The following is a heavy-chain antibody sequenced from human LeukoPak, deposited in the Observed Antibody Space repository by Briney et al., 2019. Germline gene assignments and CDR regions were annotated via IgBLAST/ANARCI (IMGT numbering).Heavy chain of an antibody. Sequence: AETLSLICTVSGGFVRSSSYDWGWSRQPPGKGLEWIGSIYYSGSTYYNPSLKSRVTMSLDTSKNQFSLKLSSVTAADTAVYYCARRDGYNREYYFDYWGQGTLVTVSS. CDR1: GGFVRSSSYD. CDR3: ARRDGYNREYYFDY. V-gene: IGHV4-39*01. J-gene: IGHJ4*02. D-gene: IGHD5-24*01. CDR2: IYYSGST.